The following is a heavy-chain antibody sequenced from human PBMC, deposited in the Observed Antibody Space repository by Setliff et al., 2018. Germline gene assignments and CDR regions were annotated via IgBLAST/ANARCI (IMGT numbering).Heavy chain of an antibody. Sequence: PSETLSLTCTVSGGSLRGNAIFWGWIRQPPGKGLEWIGSTYYNGDAYYNPSLKSRVTMSVDTSRNQFSLKLSSVTAADTAVYYCARHTIAMSTIISYFDYWGQGTLVTVSS. D-gene: IGHD3-10*01. V-gene: IGHV4-39*01. J-gene: IGHJ4*02. CDR3: ARHTIAMSTIISYFDY. CDR2: TYYNGDA. CDR1: GGSLRGNAIF.